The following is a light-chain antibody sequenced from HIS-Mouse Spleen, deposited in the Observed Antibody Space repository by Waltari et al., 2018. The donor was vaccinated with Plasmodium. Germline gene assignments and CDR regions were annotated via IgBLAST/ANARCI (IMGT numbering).Light chain of an antibody. J-gene: IGKJ2*01. Sequence: AIQMTQSPSSLSASVGARVTITCRASQGIRNDLGLYQQKPGKAPKLLIYAASSLQSGFPSRFSGSGSGTEFTLTLSSLQPEDFATYYCLQDYNYPYTIGQGTKLEIK. CDR3: LQDYNYPYT. CDR2: AAS. V-gene: IGKV1-6*01. CDR1: QGIRND.